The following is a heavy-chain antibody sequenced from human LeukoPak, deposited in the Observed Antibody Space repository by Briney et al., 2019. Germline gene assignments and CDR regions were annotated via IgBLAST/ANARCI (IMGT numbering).Heavy chain of an antibody. V-gene: IGHV3-30-3*01. CDR2: ISYDGSNK. Sequence: GGSLRLSCAASGFTFSIYAMHWVRQAPGKGLEWVAVISYDGSNKYYADSVKGRFTISRDNSKNTLYLQMNSLRAEDTAVYYCARVARLLLWFGELLYWGQGTLVTVSS. CDR3: ARVARLLLWFGELLY. J-gene: IGHJ4*02. CDR1: GFTFSIYA. D-gene: IGHD3-10*01.